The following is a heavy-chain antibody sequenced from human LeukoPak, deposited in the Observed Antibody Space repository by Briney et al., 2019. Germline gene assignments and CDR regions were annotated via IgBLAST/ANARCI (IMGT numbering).Heavy chain of an antibody. CDR2: ISSSSSTI. D-gene: IGHD6-13*01. Sequence: GGSLRLSCAASGFTFSSYSMNWVCQAPGKGLEWVSYISSSSSTIYYATSVKGRFTISRDNAKNSLYLQMNSLRNEDTAVYYCARVFSSSWRLVDYWGQGTLVTVSS. CDR3: ARVFSSSWRLVDY. J-gene: IGHJ4*02. V-gene: IGHV3-48*02. CDR1: GFTFSSYS.